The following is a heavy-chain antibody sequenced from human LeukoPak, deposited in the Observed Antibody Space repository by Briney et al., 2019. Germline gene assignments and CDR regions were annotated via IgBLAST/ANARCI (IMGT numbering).Heavy chain of an antibody. D-gene: IGHD3-10*01. V-gene: IGHV3-21*01. CDR3: ARDPGAYYYGSGSYEPSDY. CDR2: ISSSSSYI. Sequence: GGSLRLSCAASGFTFSSYSMNWVRQAPGKGLEWVSSISSSSSYIYYADSVKGRFTISRDNAKNSLYLQMNSLRAEDTAVYYCARDPGAYYYGSGSYEPSDYWGQGTLLTVSS. CDR1: GFTFSSYS. J-gene: IGHJ4*02.